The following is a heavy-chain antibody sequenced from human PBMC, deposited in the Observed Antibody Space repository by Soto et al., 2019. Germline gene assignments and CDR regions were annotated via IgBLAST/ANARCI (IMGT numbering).Heavy chain of an antibody. D-gene: IGHD3-22*01. Sequence: SVKVSCKASGFTFTSSAVQWVRQARGQRLEWIGWIVVGSGNTNYAQKFQERVTITRDMSTSTAYMELSSLRSEDTAVYYCAADTLTMIVVVPDAFDIWGQGTMVTVSS. CDR1: GFTFTSSA. CDR3: AADTLTMIVVVPDAFDI. J-gene: IGHJ3*02. CDR2: IVVGSGNT. V-gene: IGHV1-58*01.